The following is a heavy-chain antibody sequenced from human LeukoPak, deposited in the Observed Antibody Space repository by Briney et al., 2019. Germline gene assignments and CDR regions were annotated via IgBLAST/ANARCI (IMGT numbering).Heavy chain of an antibody. J-gene: IGHJ4*02. CDR1: GGTFSSYA. Sequence: SVKVSCKASGGTFSSYAISWVRQAPGQGLEWMGGIIPIFGTANYAQKLQGRVTMTTDTSTSTAYMELRSLRSDDTAVYYCARDGYYYGSGGHLSNWGQGTLVTVSS. CDR2: IIPIFGTA. CDR3: ARDGYYYGSGGHLSN. D-gene: IGHD3-10*01. V-gene: IGHV1-69*05.